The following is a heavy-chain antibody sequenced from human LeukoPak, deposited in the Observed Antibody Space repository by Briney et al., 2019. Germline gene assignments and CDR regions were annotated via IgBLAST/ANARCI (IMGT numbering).Heavy chain of an antibody. V-gene: IGHV3-66*01. Sequence: GGSLRLTCAASGFTVSTNYMSWVRQAPGKGLEWVSLIYSGGGTYYADSVKGRFTISRDNSRNTLSLQMNSLRVDDTAVYYCARGFRSVTTWGYFDYWGQGALVTVSS. CDR3: ARGFRSVTTWGYFDY. J-gene: IGHJ4*02. D-gene: IGHD4-17*01. CDR1: GFTVSTNY. CDR2: IYSGGGT.